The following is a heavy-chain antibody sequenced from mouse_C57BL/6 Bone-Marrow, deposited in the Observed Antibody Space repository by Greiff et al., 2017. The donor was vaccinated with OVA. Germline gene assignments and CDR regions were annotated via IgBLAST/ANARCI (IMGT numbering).Heavy chain of an antibody. J-gene: IGHJ2*01. D-gene: IGHD2-1*01. CDR1: GFTFSSYG. CDR2: ISSGGSYT. V-gene: IGHV5-6*02. Sequence: EVKLVESGGDLVKPGGSLKLSCAASGFTFSSYGMSWVRQTPDKRLEWVATISSGGSYTYYPDSVKGRFTISRDNAKNTLYLQMSSLKSEDTAMYYCARRGIYYGNLFDYWGQGTTLTVSS. CDR3: ARRGIYYGNLFDY.